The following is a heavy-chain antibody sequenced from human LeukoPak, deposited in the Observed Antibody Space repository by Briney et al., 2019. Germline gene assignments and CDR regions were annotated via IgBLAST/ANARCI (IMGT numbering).Heavy chain of an antibody. D-gene: IGHD1-1*01. V-gene: IGHV4-34*01. CDR1: GGSFSGYY. Sequence: TSETLSLTCAVYGGSFSGYYWSWIRQPPGKGLEWNGEINHSGSTNYNPSLKSRVTISVDTSKNQFSLKLSSVTAADTAVYYCARGSRHNAFDIWGQGTMVTVSS. CDR2: INHSGST. J-gene: IGHJ3*02. CDR3: ARGSRHNAFDI.